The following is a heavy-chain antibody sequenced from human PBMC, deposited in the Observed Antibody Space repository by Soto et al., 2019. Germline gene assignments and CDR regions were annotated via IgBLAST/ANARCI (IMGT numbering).Heavy chain of an antibody. Sequence: PGGSLRLSCAASGFTFSSYGMHWVRQAPGKGLEWVAVIWYDGSNKYYADSVKGRFTISRDNSKNTLYLRMNSLRAEDTAVYYCARDTLSPRVSSWYIHYGMDVWGQGTTVTVSS. J-gene: IGHJ6*02. V-gene: IGHV3-33*01. CDR1: GFTFSSYG. CDR2: IWYDGSNK. CDR3: ARDTLSPRVSSWYIHYGMDV. D-gene: IGHD6-13*01.